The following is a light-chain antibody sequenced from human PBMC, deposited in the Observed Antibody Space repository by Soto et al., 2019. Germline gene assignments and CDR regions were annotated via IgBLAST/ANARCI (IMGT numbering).Light chain of an antibody. J-gene: IGKJ2*01. CDR3: QQYDKAPQT. V-gene: IGKV3-20*01. CDR2: AAS. CDR1: QFITRTY. Sequence: EIVLTQSAGTLSLSPGERATLACRASQFITRTYIAWYQQKPGQAPRLLIYAASNRATGIPDKFSGSGSGTEYSLTITRLEPEDSAAYYCQQYDKAPQTFGQGTKVEIK.